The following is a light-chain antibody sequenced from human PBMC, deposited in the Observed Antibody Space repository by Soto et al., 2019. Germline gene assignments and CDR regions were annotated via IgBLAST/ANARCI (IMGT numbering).Light chain of an antibody. CDR1: SSDIGNYYL. V-gene: IGLV2-23*02. Sequence: QAVVTQPASVSGSPGQSITISCTGTSSDIGNYYLVSWYQHHPGKAPKLIFYDVYKRPSGVSNRFSGSKSGNTASLTISGLQAEDEADYYCCSYAGSSGVLFGGGTKVTVL. J-gene: IGLJ2*01. CDR3: CSYAGSSGVL. CDR2: DVY.